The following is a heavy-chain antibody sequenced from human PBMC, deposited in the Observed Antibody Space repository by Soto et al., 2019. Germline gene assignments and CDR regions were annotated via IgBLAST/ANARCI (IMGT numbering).Heavy chain of an antibody. CDR3: ARGGQRDFDY. V-gene: IGHV1-18*01. J-gene: IGHJ4*02. CDR2: ISTYNGNT. D-gene: IGHD1-1*01. CDR1: GYTFTSYD. Sequence: ASVKVSCKASGYTFTSYDISWVRQAPGQGLEWMGWISTYNGNTNYAQKLQGRVTLTTDTSTSTVYMELRSLRSDDTAIYYCARGGQRDFDYWGQGTQVTVSS.